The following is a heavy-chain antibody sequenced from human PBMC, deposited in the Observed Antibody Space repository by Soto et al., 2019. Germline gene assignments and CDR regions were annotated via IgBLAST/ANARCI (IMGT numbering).Heavy chain of an antibody. CDR2: ISGSGGSP. CDR3: AKEGRRYYDFWSGYDAFDI. J-gene: IGHJ3*02. V-gene: IGHV3-23*01. Sequence: PGGSLRLSCAASGFTFSSYAMSWVRQAPGKGLEWVSAISGSGGSPYYADSVKGRFTISRDNSKNTLYLQMNSLRSEDTAVYYCAKEGRRYYDFWSGYDAFDIWGQGTMVTVSS. D-gene: IGHD3-3*01. CDR1: GFTFSSYA.